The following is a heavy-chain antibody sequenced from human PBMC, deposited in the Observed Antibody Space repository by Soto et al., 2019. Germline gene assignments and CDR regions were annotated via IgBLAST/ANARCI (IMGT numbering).Heavy chain of an antibody. D-gene: IGHD5-18*01. CDR2: IYYSGST. J-gene: IGHJ4*02. Sequence: QLQLQESGPGLVKPSETLSLTCTVSGGSISSSSYYWGWIRQPPGKGLEWMGSIYYSGSTYYNPSLKGRVTISVDTSKNQFSLKLSSVTAADTAVYSCARQNQWVDTAMFPYFDYWGQGTLVTVSS. V-gene: IGHV4-39*01. CDR1: GGSISSSSYY. CDR3: ARQNQWVDTAMFPYFDY.